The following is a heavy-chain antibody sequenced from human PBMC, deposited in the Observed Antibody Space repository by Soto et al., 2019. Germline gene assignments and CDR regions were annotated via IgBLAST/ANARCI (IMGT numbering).Heavy chain of an antibody. D-gene: IGHD5-18*01. CDR2: INSDGSST. V-gene: IGHV3-74*01. Sequence: GGSLRLSCAASGFTFSSYWRHWVRQAPGKGLVWVSRINSDGSSTSYADSVKGRFTISRDKAKNTLYLQMNSLRAEDTAVYYCARPPGSYSYGSWGQGTLVTVSS. J-gene: IGHJ4*02. CDR1: GFTFSSYW. CDR3: ARPPGSYSYGS.